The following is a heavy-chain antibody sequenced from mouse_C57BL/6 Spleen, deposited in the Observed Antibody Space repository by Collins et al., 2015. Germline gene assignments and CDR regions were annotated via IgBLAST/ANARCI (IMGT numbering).Heavy chain of an antibody. D-gene: IGHD1-1*01. V-gene: IGHV1-9*01. CDR2: ILPGSGNT. CDR3: ARRYLLYAMDY. Sequence: QVQLQQSGAELMKPGASVKLSRKATGYTFTGYWIEWIKQRPGHGLEWIGEILPGSGNTNYNEKFKGKATFTADTSSNTAYMQLSSLTTEDSAIYYCARRYLLYAMDYWGQGTSVTVSS. J-gene: IGHJ4*01. CDR1: GYTFTGYW.